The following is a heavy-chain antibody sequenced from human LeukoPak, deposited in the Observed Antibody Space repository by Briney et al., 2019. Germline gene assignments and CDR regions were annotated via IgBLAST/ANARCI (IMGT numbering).Heavy chain of an antibody. V-gene: IGHV5-10-1*01. CDR1: GYSFNSYW. D-gene: IGHD2-15*01. CDR3: ARGIKDFQH. J-gene: IGHJ1*01. Sequence: GDSLKISCKGSGYSFNSYWIAWVRQMPGKGLEWMGRIDPTDSYTNYSPSFQGHVTISADKSISTAYLQWSSLKASDTAMYYCARGIKDFQHWGQGTLVTVSS. CDR2: IDPTDSYT.